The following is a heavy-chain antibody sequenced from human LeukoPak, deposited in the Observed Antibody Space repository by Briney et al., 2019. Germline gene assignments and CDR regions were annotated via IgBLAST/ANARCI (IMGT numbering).Heavy chain of an antibody. Sequence: PGGSLRLSCVVSGFIVSTNFMSWVRQAPGERLGWVSVIYSGGSTYYADSVKGRFTISRDNSKNTLYLQMNSLRAEDTAVYYCARTRVDTTTFDYFDYWGQGTLVTVSS. D-gene: IGHD4-11*01. CDR2: IYSGGST. J-gene: IGHJ4*02. CDR1: GFIVSTNF. V-gene: IGHV3-53*01. CDR3: ARTRVDTTTFDYFDY.